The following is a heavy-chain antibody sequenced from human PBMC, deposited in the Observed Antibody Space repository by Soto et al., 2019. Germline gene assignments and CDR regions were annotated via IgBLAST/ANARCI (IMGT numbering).Heavy chain of an antibody. J-gene: IGHJ4*02. CDR1: GGSISSGGYY. V-gene: IGHV4-31*03. CDR3: ARKSRGRQMDY. Sequence: SETLSLTCNVSGGSISSGGYYCSWIRQHQGKGLEWIGYIYYSGSTYYNPSLKSRVTISVDTSKNQFSLKLSSVTAADTAVYYCARKSRGRQMDYWGQGTLVTVSS. CDR2: IYYSGST. D-gene: IGHD2-15*01.